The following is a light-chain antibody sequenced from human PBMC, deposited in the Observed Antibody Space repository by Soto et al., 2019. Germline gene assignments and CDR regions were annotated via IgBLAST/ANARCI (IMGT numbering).Light chain of an antibody. Sequence: EILLTQSPATLSLSPGERATLSCRASQSVSSYFAWYQQKPGQAPRLLIYDASNRATGVPARFSGSGSGTDFTLTISSLEPEDFAVYYCQQRRYWPVTFGQGTKV. CDR2: DAS. J-gene: IGKJ1*01. V-gene: IGKV3-11*01. CDR1: QSVSSY. CDR3: QQRRYWPVT.